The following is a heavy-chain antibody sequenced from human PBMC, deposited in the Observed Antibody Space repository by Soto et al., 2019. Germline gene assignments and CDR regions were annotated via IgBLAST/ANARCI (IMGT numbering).Heavy chain of an antibody. J-gene: IGHJ4*02. D-gene: IGHD3-3*01. CDR2: INAGNGNT. Sequence: QVQLVQSGAEVKKPGASVKVSCKASGYTFTSYTMHWVRQAPGQRLEWMGWINAGNGNTKYSQKFQGRVTITRDTSASTAYVERSSLRSEDTAVYCCARGRSPKDFGVAGGWGQGTLVTVSS. CDR1: GYTFTSYT. CDR3: ARGRSPKDFGVAGG. V-gene: IGHV1-3*01.